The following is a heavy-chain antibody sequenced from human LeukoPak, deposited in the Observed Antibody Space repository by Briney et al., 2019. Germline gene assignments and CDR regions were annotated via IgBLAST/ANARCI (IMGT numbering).Heavy chain of an antibody. D-gene: IGHD1-1*01. V-gene: IGHV4-59*08. CDR1: GGSISSYY. J-gene: IGHJ5*02. Sequence: TPSETLSLTCTVSGGSISSYYWSWIRQPPGKGLEWIGYIYYSGSTNYNPSLKSRVTISVDTSKNQFSLKLSSVTAADTAVYYCASQVHGKTGLNWFDPWGQGTLVTVSS. CDR3: ASQVHGKTGLNWFDP. CDR2: IYYSGST.